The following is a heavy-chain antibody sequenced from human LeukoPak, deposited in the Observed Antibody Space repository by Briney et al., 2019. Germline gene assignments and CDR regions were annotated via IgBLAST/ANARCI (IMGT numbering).Heavy chain of an antibody. V-gene: IGHV4-34*01. CDR2: INHSGST. J-gene: IGHJ3*02. CDR1: GGSFSGYY. Sequence: SETLSLTCAVYGGSFSGYYWSWIRQPPGKGLEWIGEINHSGSTNYNPSLKSRVTISVDTSKNQFSLKLSSVTAADTAVYYCARGGDYGAYVWHAFDIWGQGTMVTVSS. D-gene: IGHD4-17*01. CDR3: ARGGDYGAYVWHAFDI.